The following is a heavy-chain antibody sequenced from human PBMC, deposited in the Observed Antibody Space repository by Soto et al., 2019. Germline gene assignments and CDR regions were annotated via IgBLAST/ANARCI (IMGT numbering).Heavy chain of an antibody. V-gene: IGHV3-23*01. D-gene: IGHD3-22*01. Sequence: GGSLRLSCAASGLIFSSYAMTWVRQAPGKGLEWVSTISDSGGNTYSADSVKGWFTISRDSSKNTLFLQMSSLRAEDTAVYYCAKEEPTSYYDGSGSYVDSWGQGTLVTVSS. CDR2: ISDSGGNT. J-gene: IGHJ4*02. CDR3: AKEEPTSYYDGSGSYVDS. CDR1: GLIFSSYA.